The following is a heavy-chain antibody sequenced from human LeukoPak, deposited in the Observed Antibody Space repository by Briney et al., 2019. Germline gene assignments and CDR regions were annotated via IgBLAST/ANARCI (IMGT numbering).Heavy chain of an antibody. CDR1: GFTFSSYG. Sequence: GGSLRLSCAASGFTFSSYGMHWVPQAPGKGLEWVAFIRYDGSNKYYADSVKGRFTISRDNSKNTLYLQMNSLRAEDTAVYYCAKDKQWLLSPPYYFDYWGQGTLVTVSS. CDR3: AKDKQWLLSPPYYFDY. V-gene: IGHV3-30*02. CDR2: IRYDGSNK. D-gene: IGHD3-3*01. J-gene: IGHJ4*02.